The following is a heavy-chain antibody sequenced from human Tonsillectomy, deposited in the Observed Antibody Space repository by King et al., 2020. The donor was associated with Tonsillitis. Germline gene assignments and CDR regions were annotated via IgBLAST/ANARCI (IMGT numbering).Heavy chain of an antibody. J-gene: IGHJ4*02. Sequence: VQLVESGGALVQPGRSLRLSCAASGFTFDDYNMHWVRQAPGKGLEWVSGISWNSGTIGYADSVKGRVTISRDNAKNALYLQMNSLRAEDTALYYCAKGPSGYFPYYCDSWGQGTRVTVSS. V-gene: IGHV3-9*01. CDR1: GFTFDDYN. CDR3: AKGPSGYFPYYCDS. CDR2: ISWNSGTI. D-gene: IGHD3-22*01.